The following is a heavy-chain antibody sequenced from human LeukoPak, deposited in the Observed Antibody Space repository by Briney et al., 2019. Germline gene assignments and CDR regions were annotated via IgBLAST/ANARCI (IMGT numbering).Heavy chain of an antibody. CDR2: IHPGDSDI. J-gene: IGHJ5*02. CDR1: GYNFANYW. V-gene: IGHV5-51*01. Sequence: GESLKISCKGSGYNFANYWIAWVRQMPGKGLEWMGIIHPGDSDIRYSPSFQGQVTISADKSISTAYPQWSSLKASDTAIYYCARAPTGFPNWFNPWGREPRSPSPQ. D-gene: IGHD2-8*02. CDR3: ARAPTGFPNWFNP.